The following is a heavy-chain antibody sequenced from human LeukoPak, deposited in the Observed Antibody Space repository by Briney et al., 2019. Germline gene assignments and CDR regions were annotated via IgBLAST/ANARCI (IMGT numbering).Heavy chain of an antibody. CDR3: AREGGALSRKGSYNWFDL. D-gene: IGHD3-16*02. CDR1: GGSFSVYY. CDR2: INHSGST. Sequence: SETLSLTCAVYGGSFSVYYWSWIRQPPGKGLEWIGEINHSGSTNYNPSLKSRVTISVDTSKNQFSLKLSSVTAADTAVYYCAREGGALSRKGSYNWFDLWGQGTLVTVSS. J-gene: IGHJ5*02. V-gene: IGHV4-34*01.